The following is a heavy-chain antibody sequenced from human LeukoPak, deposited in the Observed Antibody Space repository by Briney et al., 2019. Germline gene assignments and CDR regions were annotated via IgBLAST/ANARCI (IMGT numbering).Heavy chain of an antibody. J-gene: IGHJ4*02. D-gene: IGHD6-6*01. Sequence: SGGSLRLSCAASGFTFSSYGMHWVRQAPGKGLEWVANIKQDGSEKYYVDSVKGRFTISRDNAKNSLYLQMNSLRAEDTAVYYCARGSSSSDYWGQGTLVTVSS. CDR1: GFTFSSYG. CDR3: ARGSSSSDY. CDR2: IKQDGSEK. V-gene: IGHV3-7*04.